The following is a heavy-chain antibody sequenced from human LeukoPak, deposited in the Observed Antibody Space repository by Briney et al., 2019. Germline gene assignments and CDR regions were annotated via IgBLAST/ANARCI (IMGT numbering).Heavy chain of an antibody. CDR3: AKAPIAAAGNQLFQH. J-gene: IGHJ1*01. D-gene: IGHD6-13*01. CDR2: IRYDGSNK. V-gene: IGHV3-30*02. Sequence: GGSLRLSCAASGFTFSSYGMHWVRQAPGKGLEWVAFIRYDGSNKYYADSVKGRFTISRDNAKNSLYLQMNSLRAEDTALYYCAKAPIAAAGNQLFQHWGQGTLVTVSS. CDR1: GFTFSSYG.